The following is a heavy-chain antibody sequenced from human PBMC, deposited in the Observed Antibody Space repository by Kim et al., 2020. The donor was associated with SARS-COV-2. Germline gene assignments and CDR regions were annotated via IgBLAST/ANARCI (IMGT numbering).Heavy chain of an antibody. J-gene: IGHJ6*02. D-gene: IGHD2-15*01. CDR1: GGSISSYY. V-gene: IGHV4-59*01. CDR2: IYYSGST. Sequence: SETLSLTCTVSGGSISSYYWSWIRQPPGKGLEWIGYIYYSGSTNYNPSLKSRVTISVDTSKNQFSLKLSSVTAADTAVYYCARVKGYCSGGSCYPTYYYGMDVWGQETTVTVSS. CDR3: ARVKGYCSGGSCYPTYYYGMDV.